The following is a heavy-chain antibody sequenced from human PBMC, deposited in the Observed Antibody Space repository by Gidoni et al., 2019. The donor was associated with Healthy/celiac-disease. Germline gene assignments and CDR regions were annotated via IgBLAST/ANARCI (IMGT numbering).Heavy chain of an antibody. CDR2: IIPIFGTA. Sequence: QVQLVQSGAEVKKPGDSVKVSCKASGGTFSSYAISWVRQAPGQGLEWMGGIIPIFGTANYAQKFQGRVTITADESTSTAYMELSRLRSEDTAVYYCAKRLLNVGYCSSTSCLGDDYWGQGTLVTVSS. CDR1: GGTFSSYA. V-gene: IGHV1-69*01. J-gene: IGHJ4*02. D-gene: IGHD2-2*01. CDR3: AKRLLNVGYCSSTSCLGDDY.